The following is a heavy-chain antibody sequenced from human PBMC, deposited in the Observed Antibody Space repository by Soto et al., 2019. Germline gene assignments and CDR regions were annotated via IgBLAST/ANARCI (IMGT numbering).Heavy chain of an antibody. CDR2: ITYDGSNK. J-gene: IGHJ4*02. V-gene: IGHV3-30*18. Sequence: QVQLVESGGGVVQPGRSLRLSCAASGFTFSSYGMHWVRQAPGKGLEWVAVITYDGSNKYYADSVKGRFTISRDNAKNTLYLQMNSLRAEATAVYYCAKDGRVAPATFDYWGQGTLVTVSS. CDR1: GFTFSSYG. CDR3: AKDGRVAPATFDY. D-gene: IGHD1-26*01.